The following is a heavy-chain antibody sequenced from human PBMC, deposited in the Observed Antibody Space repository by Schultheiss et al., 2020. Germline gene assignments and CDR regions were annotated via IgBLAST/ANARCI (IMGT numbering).Heavy chain of an antibody. D-gene: IGHD2-2*01. V-gene: IGHV3-23*01. J-gene: IGHJ6*02. CDR2: VSTSGSNT. Sequence: GGSLRLSCAASGFTFSRSAMSWVRQAPDKGLVWVSAVSTSGSNTYYADSVKGRFTISRDISKNTLYLQMNSLRAEDTAVYYCAKDRCSSDNCLLGMDVWGQGTTVIVSS. CDR3: AKDRCSSDNCLLGMDV. CDR1: GFTFSRSA.